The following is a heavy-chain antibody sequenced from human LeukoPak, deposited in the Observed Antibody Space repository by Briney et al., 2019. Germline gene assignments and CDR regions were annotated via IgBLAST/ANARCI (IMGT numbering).Heavy chain of an antibody. D-gene: IGHD4-17*01. CDR2: ISGSGGST. V-gene: IGHV3-23*01. J-gene: IGHJ4*02. CDR1: GFTFSSYA. Sequence: GGSLRLSCAASGFTFSSYAMSWVRQAPGKGLEWVSAISGSGGSTYYADSVKGRFTISRDNSKNTLYLQMNSLRAEDTAVYYCAKDPGHIYGDYPPPGNYWGQGTLVTVSS. CDR3: AKDPGHIYGDYPPPGNY.